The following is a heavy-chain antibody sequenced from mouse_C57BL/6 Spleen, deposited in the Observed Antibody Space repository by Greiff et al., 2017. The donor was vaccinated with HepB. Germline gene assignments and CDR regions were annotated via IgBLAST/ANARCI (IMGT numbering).Heavy chain of an antibody. Sequence: QVQLQQPGAELVRPGSSVKLSCKASGYTFTSYWMDWVKQRPGQGLEWIGNIYPSDSETHYNQKFKDKATLTVDKSSSTAYMQLSSLTSEDSAVYYCARLMGYDYDEDWYFDVWGTGTTVTVSS. CDR1: GYTFTSYW. CDR2: IYPSDSET. CDR3: ARLMGYDYDEDWYFDV. D-gene: IGHD2-4*01. J-gene: IGHJ1*03. V-gene: IGHV1-61*01.